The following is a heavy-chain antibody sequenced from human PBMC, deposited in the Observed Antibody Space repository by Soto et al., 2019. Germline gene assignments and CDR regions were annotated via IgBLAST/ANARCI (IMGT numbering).Heavy chain of an antibody. Sequence: GGSLRLSCTASGFTFKNYNMNWLRQAPGKGLECVAYISGNSRTIYYADSVKGRFTISRDNAENSVFLQMNSLRAEDMSVYYCASGPWELDYWGQGNLVTVSS. CDR3: ASGPWELDY. CDR2: ISGNSRTI. V-gene: IGHV3-48*01. J-gene: IGHJ4*02. D-gene: IGHD3-10*01. CDR1: GFTFKNYN.